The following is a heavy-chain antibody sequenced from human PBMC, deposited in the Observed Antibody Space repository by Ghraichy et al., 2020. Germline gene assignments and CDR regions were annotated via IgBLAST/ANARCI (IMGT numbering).Heavy chain of an antibody. D-gene: IGHD2-15*01. V-gene: IGHV5-51*01. CDR1: GYSFTSYW. CDR2: IYPGDSDT. CDR3: ARRGGYCSGGSYYPY. Sequence: GESLNISCKGSGYSFTSYWIGWVRQMPGKDLEWMRIIYPGDSDTRYSPSFQGQVTISADKSISTAYLQWSSLKASDTAMYYCARRGGYCSGGSYYPYWGQGTLVTVSS. J-gene: IGHJ4*02.